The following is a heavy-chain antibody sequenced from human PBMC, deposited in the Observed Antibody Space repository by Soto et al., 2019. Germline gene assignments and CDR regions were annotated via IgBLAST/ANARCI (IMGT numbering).Heavy chain of an antibody. V-gene: IGHV1-2*02. CDR3: AREGFGTGSYFEYYYYGMDV. Sequence: ASVKVSCKASGYTFTGYYMHWVRQAPGQGLEWMGWINPNSGGTNYAQKFQGRVTMTRDTSISTAYMELSRLRSDDTAVYYCAREGFGTGSYFEYYYYGMDVWGQGTTVTASS. CDR2: INPNSGGT. D-gene: IGHD3-10*01. CDR1: GYTFTGYY. J-gene: IGHJ6*02.